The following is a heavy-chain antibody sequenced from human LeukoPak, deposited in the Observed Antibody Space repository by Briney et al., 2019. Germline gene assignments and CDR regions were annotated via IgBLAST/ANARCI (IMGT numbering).Heavy chain of an antibody. Sequence: PGGSLRLSCAASGFTFSSYWMSWVRQAPGKGLEWVANIKQDGSEKYYVDSVKGRFTISRDNAKNSLYLQMNSLRAEDTAVYYCVREPHPNDYITLYYYYYGMDVWGQGTTVTVSS. D-gene: IGHD4-11*01. J-gene: IGHJ6*02. CDR3: VREPHPNDYITLYYYYYGMDV. CDR2: IKQDGSEK. CDR1: GFTFSSYW. V-gene: IGHV3-7*03.